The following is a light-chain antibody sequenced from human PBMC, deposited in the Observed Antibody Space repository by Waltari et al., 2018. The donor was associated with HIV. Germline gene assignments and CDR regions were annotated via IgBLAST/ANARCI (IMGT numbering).Light chain of an antibody. V-gene: IGKV4-1*01. CDR3: QQYNNWPQTWPPGT. J-gene: IGKJ1*01. CDR1: QSVLYSSNNKNY. CDR2: WAS. Sequence: DIVMTQSPDSLAVSLGERATINCKSSQSVLYSSNNKNYLAWYQQKPGQPPKLLIYWASTRESGVPDRFSGSGSGTDFTLTISSLQAEDVAVYYCQQYNNWPQTWPPGTFGQGTKVEIK.